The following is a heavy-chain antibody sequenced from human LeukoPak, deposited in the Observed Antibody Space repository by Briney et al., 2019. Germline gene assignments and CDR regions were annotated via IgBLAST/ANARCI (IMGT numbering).Heavy chain of an antibody. CDR3: ARAPHSYYYDNSVPA. J-gene: IGHJ4*02. D-gene: IGHD3-22*01. V-gene: IGHV3-72*01. Sequence: GGSLRLSCGASGFTFSDHYMDWVRQAPGKGLEWVGRSRNKPNNYTTEYAASVKGRFTISRDDSKNSLYLQMSSLRAEDTAVYFCARAPHSYYYDNSVPAGGQGTVVTVSS. CDR1: GFTFSDHY. CDR2: SRNKPNNYTT.